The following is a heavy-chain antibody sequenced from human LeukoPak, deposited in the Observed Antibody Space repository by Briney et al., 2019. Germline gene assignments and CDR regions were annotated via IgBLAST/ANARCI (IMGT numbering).Heavy chain of an antibody. CDR3: ARVGQGVGNRLDY. J-gene: IGHJ4*02. V-gene: IGHV3-21*01. CDR2: ISSSSSYI. CDR1: GFAFNSYS. Sequence: GGSLRLSCAASGFAFNSYSMNWVRQAPGKGLEWVSSISSSSSYIYYEDSVKGRCTISRDNAKNSLYLQMNSLRAEDTAVYYCARVGQGVGNRLDYWGQGTLVTVSS.